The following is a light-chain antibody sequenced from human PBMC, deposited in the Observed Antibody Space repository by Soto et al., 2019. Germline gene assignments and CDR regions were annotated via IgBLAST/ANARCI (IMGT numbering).Light chain of an antibody. CDR3: SSYESSYTLV. V-gene: IGLV2-11*01. J-gene: IGLJ2*01. CDR1: ISDVGGYNY. CDR2: DVR. Sequence: QSVLTQPRSVSGSPGQSVTISCTGTISDVGGYNYVSWYQQHPGKAPQLMIYDVRKRPSGVPDCSSATKYGNTASLTISRRHAEEEAYYYGSSYESSYTLVFGGGTKLTVL.